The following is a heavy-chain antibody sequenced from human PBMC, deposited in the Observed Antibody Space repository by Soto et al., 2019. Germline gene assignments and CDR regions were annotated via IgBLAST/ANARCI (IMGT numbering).Heavy chain of an antibody. CDR3: ARDNGMAGSFDP. Sequence: PGGSLRVSCAASGFTFSGYIMNWVRQAPGKGLEWVSYISIGSTTIFYADSVKGRFTISRDNAKNSLYLQMNSLRDEDTAVYYCARDNGMAGSFDPWGQGTLVTVSS. J-gene: IGHJ5*02. V-gene: IGHV3-48*02. CDR1: GFTFSGYI. CDR2: ISIGSTTI. D-gene: IGHD2-8*01.